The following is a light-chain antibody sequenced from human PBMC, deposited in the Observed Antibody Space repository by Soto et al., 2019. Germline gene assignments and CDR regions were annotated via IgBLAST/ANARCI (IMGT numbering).Light chain of an antibody. CDR3: ATWYDSLNIYV. J-gene: IGLJ1*01. CDR2: NNN. Sequence: QSALTQPPSATGTPGQGVTIFCSGSSSNFGSNPVNWYQQLPGTAPKLLIYNNNERPSGVPDRSSGSKSGASASLAISGLQSEDEADYYCATWYDSLNIYVFGTGTKVTVL. CDR1: SSNFGSNP. V-gene: IGLV1-44*01.